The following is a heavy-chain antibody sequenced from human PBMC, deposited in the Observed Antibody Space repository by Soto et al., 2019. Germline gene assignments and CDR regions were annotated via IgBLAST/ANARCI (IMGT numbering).Heavy chain of an antibody. D-gene: IGHD3-22*01. J-gene: IGHJ3*02. Sequence: SETLSLTCTVSGGSISRYYWSWIRQPPGKGLEWIGYIYYSGSTNYNPSLKSRVTISVDTSKNQFSLKLSSVTAANTAVYYCASLSLWRAVKPIYQTTYYYDSSDSTRAFDIWGQGTMVTVSS. CDR1: GGSISRYY. CDR3: ASLSLWRAVKPIYQTTYYYDSSDSTRAFDI. V-gene: IGHV4-59*12. CDR2: IYYSGST.